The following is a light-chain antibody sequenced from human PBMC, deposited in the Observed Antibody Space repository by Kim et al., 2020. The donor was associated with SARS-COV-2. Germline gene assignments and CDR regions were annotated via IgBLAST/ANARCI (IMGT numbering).Light chain of an antibody. CDR3: SSYTSSNTWV. V-gene: IGLV2-14*03. CDR1: SSDVGGYTY. Sequence: GQSITISCTGTSSDVGGYTYVSWYQHHPGKAPKLMIYDVSKRPSGVSNRFSGSKSGNTASLTISGLQAEDEADYYCSSYTSSNTWVFGGGTKLTVL. CDR2: DVS. J-gene: IGLJ3*02.